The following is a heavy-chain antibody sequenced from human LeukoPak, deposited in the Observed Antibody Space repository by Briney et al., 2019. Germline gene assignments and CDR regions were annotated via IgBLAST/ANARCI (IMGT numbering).Heavy chain of an antibody. J-gene: IGHJ4*02. CDR3: ARTTYSSSWYDY. D-gene: IGHD6-13*01. V-gene: IGHV5-10-1*01. CDR2: IDPSDSYS. Sequence: GESLKISCKGSGYSFTTYWITWVRQMPGKGLEWMGRIDPSDSYSNYSPSIQGHVTISADKSISTAYLQWSSLKASDTAMYYCARTTYSSSWYDYWGQGTLVTVSS. CDR1: GYSFTTYW.